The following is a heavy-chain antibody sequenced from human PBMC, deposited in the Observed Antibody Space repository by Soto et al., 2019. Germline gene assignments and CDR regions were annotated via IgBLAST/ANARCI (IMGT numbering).Heavy chain of an antibody. CDR2: IYPTEST. CDR1: GGSINSGDYS. V-gene: IGHV4-30-2*01. Sequence: TLSLTCSVSGGSINSGDYSWNWIRQPPGKGLEWIGYIYPTESTYYNPSLSRVTISLDTSQNQFSLKMTSVTAADTAVYYCARGYNGAFHIWGQGIMVTVSS. J-gene: IGHJ3*02. CDR3: ARGYNGAFHI. D-gene: IGHD1-20*01.